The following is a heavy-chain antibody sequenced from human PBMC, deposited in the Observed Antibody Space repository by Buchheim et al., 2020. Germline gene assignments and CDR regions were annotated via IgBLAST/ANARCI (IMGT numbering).Heavy chain of an antibody. CDR3: ARPYSNSFRYFDL. J-gene: IGHJ2*01. V-gene: IGHV4-39*01. Sequence: QLQLQESGPGLVKPSETLSLTCTVSGGSFSSTSYYWGWIRQPPGKGLEWIGSIYYTGNTYYNPSLRIRVTISVDTSKNQFSLRLNSVTAADTAVYYCARPYSNSFRYFDLWGRGTL. CDR2: IYYTGNT. CDR1: GGSFSSTSYY. D-gene: IGHD6-6*01.